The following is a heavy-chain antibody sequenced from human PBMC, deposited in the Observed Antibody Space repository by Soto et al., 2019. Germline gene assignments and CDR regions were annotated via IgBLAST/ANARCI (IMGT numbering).Heavy chain of an antibody. Sequence: ETLSLTCTVSGGSISSSSYYWGWIRQPPGKGLEWIGSIYYSGSTYYNPSLKSRVTISVDTSKNQFSLKLSSVTAADTAVYYCASSLDYYYYYGMDVWGQGTTVTVSS. CDR2: IYYSGST. V-gene: IGHV4-39*01. CDR1: GGSISSSSYY. CDR3: ASSLDYYYYYGMDV. J-gene: IGHJ6*02.